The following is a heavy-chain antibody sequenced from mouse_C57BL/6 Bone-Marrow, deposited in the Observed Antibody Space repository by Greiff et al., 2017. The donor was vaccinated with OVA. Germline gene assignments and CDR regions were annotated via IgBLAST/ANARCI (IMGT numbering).Heavy chain of an antibody. CDR2: IDPENGDT. J-gene: IGHJ3*01. CDR3: ATGDGYDGTFAY. Sequence: VQLQQSGAELVRPGASVKLSCTASGFNIKDDYMHWVKQRPEQGLEWIGWIDPENGDTEYASKFQGKATITADTSSNTAYLQLSSLTSEDAAVYYCATGDGYDGTFAYWGQGTLVTVSA. D-gene: IGHD2-2*01. CDR1: GFNIKDDY. V-gene: IGHV14-4*01.